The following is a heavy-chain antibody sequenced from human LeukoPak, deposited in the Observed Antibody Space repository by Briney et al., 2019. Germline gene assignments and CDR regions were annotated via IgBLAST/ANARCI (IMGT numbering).Heavy chain of an antibody. CDR2: IYYSGST. CDR3: ARGGIAAAGYDY. CDR1: GDSISSSSYY. V-gene: IGHV4-39*07. D-gene: IGHD6-13*01. J-gene: IGHJ4*02. Sequence: SETLSLTCTVSGDSISSSSYYWGWIRQPPGKGLEWIGSIYYSGSTYYNPSLKSRVTISVDTSKNQFSLKLSSVTAADTAVYYCARGGIAAAGYDYWGQGTLVTVSS.